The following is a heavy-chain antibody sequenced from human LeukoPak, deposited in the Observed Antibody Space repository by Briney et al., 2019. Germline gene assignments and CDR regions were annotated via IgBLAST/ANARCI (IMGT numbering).Heavy chain of an antibody. J-gene: IGHJ5*02. CDR3: AIGDFWTQRWFDP. Sequence: PSQTLSLTCTVSGGSISSGGYYWSWIRQHPGKGLEWIGYIYYSGSTYYNPSLKSRVTISVDTSKNQFSLKLSSVTAADTAVYYCAIGDFWTQRWFDPWGQGTLVTVSS. CDR1: GGSISSGGYY. V-gene: IGHV4-31*03. D-gene: IGHD3-3*01. CDR2: IYYSGST.